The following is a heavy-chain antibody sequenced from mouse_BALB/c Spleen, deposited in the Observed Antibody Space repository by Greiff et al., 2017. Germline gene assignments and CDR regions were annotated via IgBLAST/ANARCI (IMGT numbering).Heavy chain of an antibody. V-gene: IGHV2-9*02. CDR3: ARAYYGNYGVGY. D-gene: IGHD2-10*01. CDR1: GFSLTSYG. Sequence: QVQLKESGPGLVAPSQSLSITFTVSGFSLTSYGVHWVRQPPGKGLEWLGVIWAGGSTNYNSALMSRLSISKDNSKSQVFLKMNSLQTDDTAMYYWARAYYGNYGVGYWGQGTTLTVSS. J-gene: IGHJ2*01. CDR2: IWAGGST.